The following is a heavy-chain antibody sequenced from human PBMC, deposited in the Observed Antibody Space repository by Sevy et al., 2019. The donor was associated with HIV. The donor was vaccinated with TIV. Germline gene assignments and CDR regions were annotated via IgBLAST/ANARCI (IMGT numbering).Heavy chain of an antibody. CDR3: ARMGDYFDTSGYYPLKY. J-gene: IGHJ4*02. CDR1: GYTFAGYY. Sequence: ASVKVSCKASGYTFAGYYVHWLRQAPGQGLEWMGWINPKTGGTYCAKKFQDRVTMTTGTSITTAYLELSGLRFDDTAVYYCARMGDYFDTSGYYPLKYWGQGTLVTVSS. D-gene: IGHD3-22*01. V-gene: IGHV1-2*02. CDR2: INPKTGGT.